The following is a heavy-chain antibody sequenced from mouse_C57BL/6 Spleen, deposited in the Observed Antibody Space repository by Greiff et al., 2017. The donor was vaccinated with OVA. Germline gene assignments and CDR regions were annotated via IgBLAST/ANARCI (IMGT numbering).Heavy chain of an antibody. J-gene: IGHJ3*01. CDR3: ARGDGNLFAY. D-gene: IGHD2-1*01. CDR2: IYPGDGDT. Sequence: VQLQQSGPELVKPGASVKISCKASGYAFSSSWMNWVKQRPGKGLEWIGRIYPGDGDTTYNGKFKGKATLTADKSSSTAYMQLSSLTSEDSAVYFCARGDGNLFAYWGQGTLVTVSA. V-gene: IGHV1-82*01. CDR1: GYAFSSSW.